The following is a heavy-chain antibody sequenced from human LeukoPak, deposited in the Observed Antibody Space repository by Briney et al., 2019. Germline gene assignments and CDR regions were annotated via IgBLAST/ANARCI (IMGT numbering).Heavy chain of an antibody. D-gene: IGHD4-17*01. V-gene: IGHV3-11*01. CDR1: GFTFSDYD. CDR3: ARVGDDYGDPCHFDY. Sequence: GGSLRLSCAASGFTFSDYDMNWVRQAPGKGLEWVSYISSSGSTIYYADSVKGRFTISRDNAKNSLYLQMNSLRAEDTAVYYCARVGDDYGDPCHFDYWGQGTLVTVSS. J-gene: IGHJ4*02. CDR2: ISSSGSTI.